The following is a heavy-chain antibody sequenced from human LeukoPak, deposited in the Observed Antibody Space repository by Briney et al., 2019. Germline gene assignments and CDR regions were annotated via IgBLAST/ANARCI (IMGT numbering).Heavy chain of an antibody. V-gene: IGHV5-51*01. Sequence: GESLRISCKGSGYSFTSYWIGWVRQMPGEGLEWMGIIYPGDSDTRYSPSFQGQVTISADKSISTAYLQWSSLKASDTAMYYCAREPDHCSSTSCYNQNYYYYGMDVWGQGTTVTVSS. CDR3: AREPDHCSSTSCYNQNYYYYGMDV. J-gene: IGHJ6*02. D-gene: IGHD2-2*02. CDR1: GYSFTSYW. CDR2: IYPGDSDT.